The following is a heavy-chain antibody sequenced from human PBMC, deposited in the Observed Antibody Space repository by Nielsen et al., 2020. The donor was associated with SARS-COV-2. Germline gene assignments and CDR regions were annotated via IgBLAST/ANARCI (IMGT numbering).Heavy chain of an antibody. CDR2: INHSGST. D-gene: IGHD6-13*01. V-gene: IGHV4-34*01. Sequence: IRQPPGKGLEWIGEINHSGSTNYNPSLKSRVTISVDTSKNQFSLKLSSVTAADTAVYYCARGVSLGHSSNWYISGDWFDPWGQGTLVTVSS. CDR3: ARGVSLGHSSNWYISGDWFDP. J-gene: IGHJ5*02.